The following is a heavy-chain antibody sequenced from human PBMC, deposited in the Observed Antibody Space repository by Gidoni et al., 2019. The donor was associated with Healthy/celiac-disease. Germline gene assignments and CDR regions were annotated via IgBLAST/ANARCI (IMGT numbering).Heavy chain of an antibody. CDR1: GGSISSGGSY. D-gene: IGHD2-15*01. V-gene: IGHV4-31*03. Sequence: QVQLQESGPGLVKPSQTLSLTCTVSGGSISSGGSYWSWIRQHPRKGLEWIGYIYYSGSTYYNPSLKSRVTISVDTSKNQFSLKLSSVTAADTAVYYCARDGDCSGGSCYWRWFDPWGQGTLVTVSS. CDR3: ARDGDCSGGSCYWRWFDP. J-gene: IGHJ5*02. CDR2: IYYSGST.